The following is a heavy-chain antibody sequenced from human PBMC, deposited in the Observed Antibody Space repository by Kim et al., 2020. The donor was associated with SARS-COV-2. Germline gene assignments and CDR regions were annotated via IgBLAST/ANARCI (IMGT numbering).Heavy chain of an antibody. CDR3: AKGAAYYDSRFRFDP. CDR2: ISWNSGSI. CDR1: GFTFDDYA. D-gene: IGHD3-22*01. V-gene: IGHV3-9*01. J-gene: IGHJ5*02. Sequence: GGSLRLSCAASGFTFDDYAMHWVRQAPGKGLEWVSGISWNSGSIGYADSVKGRFTISRDNAKNSLYLQMNSLRAEDTALYYCAKGAAYYDSRFRFDPWGQGTLVTVSS.